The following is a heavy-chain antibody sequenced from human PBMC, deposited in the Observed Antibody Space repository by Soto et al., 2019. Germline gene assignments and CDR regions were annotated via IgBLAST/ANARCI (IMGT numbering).Heavy chain of an antibody. J-gene: IGHJ5*02. CDR1: GGTFGTYA. V-gene: IGHV1-69*06. CDR3: ARDVRYCSGGSCYSAT. Sequence: SVKVSCKASGGTFGTYAIGWVRQAPGQGLEWMGGIIPIFATANYAQSLQGRVSITADKSTGTAYMELSSLRYEDTAVYFCARDVRYCSGGSCYSATWGQGTLVTVSS. D-gene: IGHD2-15*01. CDR2: IIPIFATA.